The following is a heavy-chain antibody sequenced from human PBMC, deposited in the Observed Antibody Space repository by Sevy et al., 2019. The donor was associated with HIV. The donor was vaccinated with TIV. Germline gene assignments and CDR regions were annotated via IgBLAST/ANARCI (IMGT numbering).Heavy chain of an antibody. CDR2: INPNIGGT. V-gene: IGHV1-2*04. CDR1: GYTFTGYY. J-gene: IGHJ4*02. D-gene: IGHD2-2*01. Sequence: ASVKVSCKASGYTFTGYYMHWVRQAPGQGLEWMGWINPNIGGTNYAQKFQGWVTMTRDTSISTAYMELSRLRSDDTAVYYCARAPLDCSSTSCHPDYWGKGTLVSVSS. CDR3: ARAPLDCSSTSCHPDY.